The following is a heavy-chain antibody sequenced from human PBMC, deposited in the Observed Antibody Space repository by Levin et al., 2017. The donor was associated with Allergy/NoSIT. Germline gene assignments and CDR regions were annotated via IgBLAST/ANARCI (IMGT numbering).Heavy chain of an antibody. Sequence: ASVKVSCKASGYTFTGYYMHWVRQAPGQGLEWMGWINPNSGGTNYAQKFQGRVTMTRDTSISTAYMELSRLRSDDTAVYYCARIARRPYCSGGSCLGYWGQGTLVTVSS. CDR3: ARIARRPYCSGGSCLGY. V-gene: IGHV1-2*02. J-gene: IGHJ4*02. CDR1: GYTFTGYY. CDR2: INPNSGGT. D-gene: IGHD2-15*01.